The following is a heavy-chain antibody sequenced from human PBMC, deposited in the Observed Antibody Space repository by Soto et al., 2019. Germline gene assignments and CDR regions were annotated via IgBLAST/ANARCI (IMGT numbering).Heavy chain of an antibody. CDR3: AGGGGSLGFHY. Sequence: PGESLRISCQGSEYTFSNFWIGWVRQMPGKGLEWMAIIFPGDSETRYSPSFQGQVTISADKSINTAYLQWSSLQASDTAVYFYAGGGGSLGFHYWGPGTLVTVSS. CDR1: EYTFSNFW. D-gene: IGHD2-15*01. J-gene: IGHJ4*02. V-gene: IGHV5-51*01. CDR2: IFPGDSET.